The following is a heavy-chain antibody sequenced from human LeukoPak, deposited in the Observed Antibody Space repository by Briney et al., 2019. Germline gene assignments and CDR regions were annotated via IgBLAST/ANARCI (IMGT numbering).Heavy chain of an antibody. J-gene: IGHJ4*02. V-gene: IGHV3-30*18. CDR2: ISYDGRNK. CDR3: AKGPLRGTAAAIDY. Sequence: GGSLRLSCAASGFTFNNYGMHWVRQAPGKGLEWVAVISYDGRNKHYPDSVKGRFTISRDISTDTLWLQMDSLRTEDTAVYYCAKGPLRGTAAAIDYWGQGTLVTVS. CDR1: GFTFNNYG. D-gene: IGHD2-2*01.